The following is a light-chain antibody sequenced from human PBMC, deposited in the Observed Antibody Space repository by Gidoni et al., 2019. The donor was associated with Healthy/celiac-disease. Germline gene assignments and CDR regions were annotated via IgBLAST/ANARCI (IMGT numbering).Light chain of an antibody. Sequence: QSALTQPRSVSGSPGQPVTISCTGTSSDVGGYNYVSWYQQHPGKAPKLMIYDVSKRPSGVPDRFSGSKSGNTASLTISGLQAEDEADYYCCSYAGSYGYVFGTGTKVTVL. J-gene: IGLJ1*01. CDR3: CSYAGSYGYV. V-gene: IGLV2-11*01. CDR1: SSDVGGYNY. CDR2: DVS.